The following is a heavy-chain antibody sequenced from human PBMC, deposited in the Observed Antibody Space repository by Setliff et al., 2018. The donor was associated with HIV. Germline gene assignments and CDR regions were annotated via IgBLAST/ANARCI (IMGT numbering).Heavy chain of an antibody. CDR3: ARRYYTFLSGYYTDY. CDR2: INPAGGGP. Sequence: ASVKVSCKASGYTFTSYYLHWVRQVPGQGFEWMGIINPAGGGPTYTQKFQGRVTMTRDKSTSTVSLELRNLRSDDTALYYCARRYYTFLSGYYTDYWGQGTQVTVSS. J-gene: IGHJ4*02. V-gene: IGHV1-46*01. CDR1: GYTFTSYY. D-gene: IGHD3-3*01.